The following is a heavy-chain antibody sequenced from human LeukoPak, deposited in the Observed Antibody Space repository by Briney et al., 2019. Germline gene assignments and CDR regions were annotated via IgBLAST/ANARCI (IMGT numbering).Heavy chain of an antibody. V-gene: IGHV3-48*01. CDR3: ARDYCSSTSCYRGGDAFDI. CDR1: GFTFSSYS. CDR2: ISSSSSTI. Sequence: PGGSLRLSCAASGFTFSSYSMNWVRQAPGKGLEWVSYISSSSSTIYYADSVKGRFTISRDNSKNTLYLQMNSLRAEDTAVYYCARDYCSSTSCYRGGDAFDIWGQGTMVTVSS. J-gene: IGHJ3*02. D-gene: IGHD2-2*01.